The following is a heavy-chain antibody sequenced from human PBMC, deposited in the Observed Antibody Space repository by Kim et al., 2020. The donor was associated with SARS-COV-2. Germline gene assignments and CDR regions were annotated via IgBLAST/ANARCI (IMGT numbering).Heavy chain of an antibody. J-gene: IGHJ4*02. CDR3: ARDLGYCSGGSCYFDY. D-gene: IGHD2-15*01. V-gene: IGHV1-69*04. Sequence: RCPGRVTITADKSTSTAYMELSSLRSEDTAVYYCARDLGYCSGGSCYFDYWGQGTLVTVSS.